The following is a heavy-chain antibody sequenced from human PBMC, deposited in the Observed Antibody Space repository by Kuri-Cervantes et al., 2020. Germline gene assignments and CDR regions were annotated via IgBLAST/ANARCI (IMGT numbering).Heavy chain of an antibody. CDR2: IIPIFGTA. CDR1: GYTFTGYY. D-gene: IGHD3-10*01. V-gene: IGHV1-69*05. J-gene: IGHJ4*02. CDR3: ARVHYYGSGSHFFYY. Sequence: SVKVSCKASGYTFTGYYMHWVRQAPGQGLEWMGGIIPIFGTANYAQKFQGRVTITTDESTSTAYMELSSLRSEDTAVYYCARVHYYGSGSHFFYYWGQGTLVTVSS.